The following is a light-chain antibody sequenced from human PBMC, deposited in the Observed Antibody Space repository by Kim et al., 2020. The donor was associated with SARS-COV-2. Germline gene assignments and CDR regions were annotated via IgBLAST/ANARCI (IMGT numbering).Light chain of an antibody. Sequence: PGQTTRITYSGDALPKQYAYWYQQKPGQAPVLVIYKDSERPSGIPERFSGSSSGTTVTLTISGVQAEDEADYYCQSADSSGTYVVFGGGTQLTVL. CDR3: QSADSSGTYVV. CDR1: ALPKQY. V-gene: IGLV3-25*03. CDR2: KDS. J-gene: IGLJ2*01.